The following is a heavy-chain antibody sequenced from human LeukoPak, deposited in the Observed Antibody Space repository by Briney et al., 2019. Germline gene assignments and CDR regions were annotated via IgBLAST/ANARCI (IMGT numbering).Heavy chain of an antibody. CDR3: ARVGGITMIVVLITDAFDI. J-gene: IGHJ3*02. CDR2: IYYSGST. V-gene: IGHV4-39*01. Sequence: SETLSLTCTVSGGSISSYYWGWIRQPPGKGLEWIGSIYYSGSTYYNPSLKSRVTISVDTSKNQFSLKLSSVTAADTAVYYCARVGGITMIVVLITDAFDIWGQGTMVTVSS. D-gene: IGHD3-22*01. CDR1: GGSISSYY.